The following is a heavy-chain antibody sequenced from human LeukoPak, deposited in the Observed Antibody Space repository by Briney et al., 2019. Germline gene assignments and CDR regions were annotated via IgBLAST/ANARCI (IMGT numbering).Heavy chain of an antibody. CDR2: IWYDGSNK. CDR3: ARDHDILTGPDY. Sequence: PGRSLRLSCAASGFTFSSYGMHWVRQAPGKGLEWVAVIWYDGSNKYYADSVKGRFTISRDNSKNTLYLQMNSLRAEDTAVYYCARDHDILTGPDYWGQGTLVTVSS. CDR1: GFTFSSYG. V-gene: IGHV3-33*01. D-gene: IGHD3-9*01. J-gene: IGHJ4*02.